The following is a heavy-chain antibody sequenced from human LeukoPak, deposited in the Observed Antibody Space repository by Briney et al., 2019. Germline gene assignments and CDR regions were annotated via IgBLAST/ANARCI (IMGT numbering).Heavy chain of an antibody. V-gene: IGHV3-43D*03. D-gene: IGHD5-24*01. CDR1: GFTFDDYA. Sequence: GGSLRLSCAASGFTFDDYAMHWVRQAPGKGLEWVSLISWDGGSTYYADSVKGRFTISRDNSKNSLYLQMNSLRAEDAALYYCARRYMATSAEDFDYWGQGTLVTVSS. CDR3: ARRYMATSAEDFDY. CDR2: ISWDGGST. J-gene: IGHJ4*02.